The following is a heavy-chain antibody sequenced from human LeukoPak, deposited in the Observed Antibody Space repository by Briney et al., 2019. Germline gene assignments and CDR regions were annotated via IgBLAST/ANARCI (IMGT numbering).Heavy chain of an antibody. CDR1: GGSISGYY. D-gene: IGHD3-22*01. CDR3: ARLGHYDTIAYYIDY. Sequence: SETLSPTCTVSGGSISGYYWSWIRQAPGKGLEWIGYMYYSGGTNYNPSLKSRVSISVDTSMNQFSLNLHSVTAADTAVYYCARLGHYDTIAYYIDYWGQGTLVTVSS. V-gene: IGHV4-59*01. J-gene: IGHJ4*02. CDR2: MYYSGGT.